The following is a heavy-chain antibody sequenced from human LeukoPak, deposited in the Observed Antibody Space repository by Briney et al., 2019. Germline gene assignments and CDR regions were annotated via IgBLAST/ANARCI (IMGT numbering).Heavy chain of an antibody. J-gene: IGHJ4*02. V-gene: IGHV1-18*01. Sequence: ASVKVSCTASGYTFTSYGISWVRQAPGQGIEWMGWISAYNGSTNYAQKLQGRVTITTDTSTSTAYMELRSLRSDDTAVYYCARGVGGYSYGCFDYWGQGTLVTVSS. CDR1: GYTFTSYG. CDR3: ARGVGGYSYGCFDY. D-gene: IGHD5-18*01. CDR2: ISAYNGST.